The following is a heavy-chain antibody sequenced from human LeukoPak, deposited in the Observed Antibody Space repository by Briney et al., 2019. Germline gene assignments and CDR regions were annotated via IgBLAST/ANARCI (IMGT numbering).Heavy chain of an antibody. V-gene: IGHV3-21*01. CDR3: ARGSLQPPWGSYRPHFDY. D-gene: IGHD3-16*02. J-gene: IGHJ4*02. Sequence: KTGGSLRLSCAASGFTFSSYSVSWVRQAPGKGLEWVSSISSSSSYIYYADSVKGRFTISRDNAKNSLYLQMNSLRAEDTAVYYCARGSLQPPWGSYRPHFDYWGQGTLVAVSS. CDR1: GFTFSSYS. CDR2: ISSSSSYI.